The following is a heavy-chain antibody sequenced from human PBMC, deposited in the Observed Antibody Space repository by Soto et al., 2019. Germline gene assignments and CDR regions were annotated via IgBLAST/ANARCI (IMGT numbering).Heavy chain of an antibody. Sequence: SVKVSCKASGGTFSSYAISWVRQAPGQGLEWMGGIIPIFGTANYAQKFQGRVTITADESTSTAYTELSSLRSEDTAVYYCAREGGENYYDSSGYIDPWGQGTLVTVSS. CDR2: IIPIFGTA. CDR3: AREGGENYYDSSGYIDP. CDR1: GGTFSSYA. V-gene: IGHV1-69*13. D-gene: IGHD3-22*01. J-gene: IGHJ5*02.